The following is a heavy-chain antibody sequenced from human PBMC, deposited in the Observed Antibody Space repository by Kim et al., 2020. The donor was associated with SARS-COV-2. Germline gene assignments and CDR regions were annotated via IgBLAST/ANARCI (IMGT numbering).Heavy chain of an antibody. J-gene: IGHJ6*03. CDR1: GDSISSGDYY. CDR3: ASPPDV. Sequence: SETLSLTCTVSGDSISSGDYYWSWIRQPPGMGLEWIGYISDSGSTYYNPSLKSRITISVDTSKNQFSLKLTSATAADTAVYYCASPPDVWGKGTTVTVPS. V-gene: IGHV4-30-4*08. CDR2: ISDSGST.